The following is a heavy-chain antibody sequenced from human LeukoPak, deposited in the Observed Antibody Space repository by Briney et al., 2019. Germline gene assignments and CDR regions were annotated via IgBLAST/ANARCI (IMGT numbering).Heavy chain of an antibody. Sequence: PGGSLRLSCAASGFTFLSYGMHWVRQAPGLGLEWVALISHGGSHEYYADSVKGRFTISRDNVKNSLYLQMNSLKAEDTAVYYCARQWLALDYWGQGTLVTVSS. J-gene: IGHJ4*02. CDR2: ISHGGSHE. D-gene: IGHD6-19*01. V-gene: IGHV3-30*03. CDR3: ARQWLALDY. CDR1: GFTFLSYG.